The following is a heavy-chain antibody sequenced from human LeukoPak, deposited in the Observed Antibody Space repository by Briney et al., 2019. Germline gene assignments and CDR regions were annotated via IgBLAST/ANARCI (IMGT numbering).Heavy chain of an antibody. CDR2: TNSGGSST. D-gene: IGHD4-17*01. Sequence: GGSLRLSCAASGFTFSSYWMHWVRQAPGKGLMWVSRTNSGGSSTNYADSVKGRFTISRDNAKNTLYLQMNSLRAEDTAVYYCARGADFDGDYVVYWGQGTLVTVSS. V-gene: IGHV3-74*01. CDR1: GFTFSSYW. CDR3: ARGADFDGDYVVY. J-gene: IGHJ4*02.